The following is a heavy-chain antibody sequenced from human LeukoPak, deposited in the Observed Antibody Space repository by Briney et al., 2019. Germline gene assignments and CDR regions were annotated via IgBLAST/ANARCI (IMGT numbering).Heavy chain of an antibody. CDR2: ISISAAKI. CDR1: GFTFSSHT. Sequence: GGSLRLSCAASGFTFSSHTMSWVRQAPGKGLEWVSSISISAAKIHYADSVKGRFTISRDNSKNTLYLQMNSLRAEDTAVYYCATLKYFGYWGQGTLVTVSS. V-gene: IGHV3-23*01. J-gene: IGHJ4*02. D-gene: IGHD3-10*01. CDR3: ATLKYFGY.